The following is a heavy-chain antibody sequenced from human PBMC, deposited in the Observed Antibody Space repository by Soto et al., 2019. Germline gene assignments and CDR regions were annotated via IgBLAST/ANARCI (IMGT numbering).Heavy chain of an antibody. CDR1: GFTFSSYA. J-gene: IGHJ6*02. V-gene: IGHV3-23*01. CDR3: AEGVVAAMGAEWLSGGSMDV. CDR2: ISGSGGST. Sequence: EVQLLESGGGLVQPGGSLRLSCAASGFTFSSYAMSWVRQAPGKGLEWVSAISGSGGSTYYADSVKGRFTISRDNSKNTLYLQMNSLRAEDTAVYYWAEGVVAAMGAEWLSGGSMDVWGQGTTVTVSS. D-gene: IGHD2-15*01.